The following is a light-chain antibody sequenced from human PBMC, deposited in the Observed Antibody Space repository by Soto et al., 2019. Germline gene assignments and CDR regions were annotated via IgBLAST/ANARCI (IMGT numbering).Light chain of an antibody. CDR2: VGTGGIVG. CDR1: SGYSNYK. CDR3: GADHGGGSNFVYV. V-gene: IGLV9-49*01. J-gene: IGLJ1*01. Sequence: QPVLTKPPSASASLGASVTLTCTLSSGYSNYKVDWYQQRPGKGPRFVMRVGTGGIVGSKGDGIPDRFSVLGSGLNRYLTINNIQEEDESDYYCGADHGGGSNFVYVFGTGTKVTVL.